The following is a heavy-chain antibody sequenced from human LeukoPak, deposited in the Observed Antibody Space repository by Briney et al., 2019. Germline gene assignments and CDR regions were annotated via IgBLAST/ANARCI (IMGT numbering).Heavy chain of an antibody. CDR3: AKDRASIICMDV. Sequence: GGSLRLSCAASGFTFSSYAMSWVRQAPGKGLEWVSAISGSGGSTYYADSVKGRFTTSRDNSKNTLYLQMNSLRAEDTAVYYCAKDRASIICMDVWDKGTTVTVSS. CDR1: GFTFSSYA. CDR2: ISGSGGST. D-gene: IGHD1-26*01. V-gene: IGHV3-23*01. J-gene: IGHJ6*03.